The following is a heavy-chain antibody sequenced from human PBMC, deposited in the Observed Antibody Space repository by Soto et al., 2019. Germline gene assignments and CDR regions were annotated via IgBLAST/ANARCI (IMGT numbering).Heavy chain of an antibody. CDR2: ISYDGSNK. V-gene: IGHV3-30-3*01. Sequence: QVQLVESGGGVVQPGRSLRLSCAASGFTFSSYAMHWVRQAPGKGLEWVAVISYDGSNKYYADSVKGRFTISRDNSKNPLYLQMNSLRAEDTAVYYCARDLEGLSNYGYPYYGMDVWGQGTTVTVSS. CDR3: ARDLEGLSNYGYPYYGMDV. CDR1: GFTFSSYA. D-gene: IGHD4-4*01. J-gene: IGHJ6*02.